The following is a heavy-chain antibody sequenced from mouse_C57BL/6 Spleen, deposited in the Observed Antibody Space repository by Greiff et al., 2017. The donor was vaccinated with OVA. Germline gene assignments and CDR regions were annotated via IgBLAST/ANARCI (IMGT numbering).Heavy chain of an antibody. CDR2: IDPENGDT. Sequence: EVKLMESGAELVRPGASVKLSCTASGFNIKDDYMHWVKQRPEQGLEWIGWIDPENGDTESASKFQGKATITADTSSNTAYLQLSSLTAEDTAVYYCTTAYGREYWGQGTTRTVSS. D-gene: IGHD1-1*01. V-gene: IGHV14-4*01. CDR3: TTAYGREY. CDR1: GFNIKDDY. J-gene: IGHJ2*01.